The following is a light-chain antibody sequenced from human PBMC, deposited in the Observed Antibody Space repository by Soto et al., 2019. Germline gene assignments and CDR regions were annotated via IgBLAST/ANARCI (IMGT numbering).Light chain of an antibody. CDR2: AAS. V-gene: IGKV1-9*01. CDR1: QDVGHF. J-gene: IGKJ4*01. Sequence: DIHLTQSPSFLFASVGDRVTITCRASQDVGHFLAWYQQKPGKAPKLLMYAASTLQSDVPARFRGSGSGTEFTLTITSLQPEDLATYYCQQLDSYLTFTFGGGTKVEI. CDR3: QQLDSYLTFT.